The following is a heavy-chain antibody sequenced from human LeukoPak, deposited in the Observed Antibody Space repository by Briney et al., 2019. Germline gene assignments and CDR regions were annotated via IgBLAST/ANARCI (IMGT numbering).Heavy chain of an antibody. Sequence: SETLSLTCTVSGGSISSYYWSWIRQPPGKGLEWIGYIYYSGSTNYNPSLKSRVTISVDTSKNQFSLKLNSVTAADTAVYYCARKGGYSGYDWFDPWGQGTTVTVSS. CDR2: IYYSGST. CDR3: ARKGGYSGYDWFDP. CDR1: GGSISSYY. J-gene: IGHJ5*01. D-gene: IGHD5-12*01. V-gene: IGHV4-59*01.